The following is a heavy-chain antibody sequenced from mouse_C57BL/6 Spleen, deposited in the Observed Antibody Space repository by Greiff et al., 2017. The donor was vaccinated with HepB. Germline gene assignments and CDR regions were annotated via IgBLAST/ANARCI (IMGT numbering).Heavy chain of an antibody. CDR1: GYAFSSSW. J-gene: IGHJ4*01. CDR2: IYPGDGDT. D-gene: IGHD1-1*01. Sequence: VQLQQSGPELVKPGASVKISCKASGYAFSSSWMNWVKQRPGKGLEWIGRIYPGDGDTNYNGKFKGKATLTADKSSSTAYMQLSSLTSEDSAVYFCARGGTTVVGDYAMDYWGHGTSVTVSS. CDR3: ARGGTTVVGDYAMDY. V-gene: IGHV1-82*01.